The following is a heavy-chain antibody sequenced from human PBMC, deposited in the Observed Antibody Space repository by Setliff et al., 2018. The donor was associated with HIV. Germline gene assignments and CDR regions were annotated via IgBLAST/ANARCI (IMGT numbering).Heavy chain of an antibody. V-gene: IGHV3-33*01. CDR2: IWYDGGTK. J-gene: IGHJ4*03. D-gene: IGHD2-21*01. Sequence: LRLSCEASGFPFSVHGMHWVRQSPGKGLEWLAVIWYDGGTKYYADSLQGRFTISRDDSKNSVYLQMNTLGAEDTAVYYCARGQFRLRPDSLDLWGQGTLVTVSS. CDR1: GFPFSVHG. CDR3: ARGQFRLRPDSLDL.